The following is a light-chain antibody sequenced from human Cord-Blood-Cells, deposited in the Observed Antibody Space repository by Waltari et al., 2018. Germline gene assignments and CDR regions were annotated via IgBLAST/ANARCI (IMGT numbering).Light chain of an antibody. CDR1: QSLLHSNGYNY. CDR2: LGS. V-gene: IGKV2-28*01. CDR3: MQALQTPLT. J-gene: IGKJ4*01. Sequence: DIVMTQSPLSLPVTPGEPASISRRSSQSLLHSNGYNYLDWYLQKPGQSPQLLIYLGSNRASGVPDRFSGSGSGTDFTLKISRVEAEDVGVYYCMQALQTPLTFGGGTKVGIK.